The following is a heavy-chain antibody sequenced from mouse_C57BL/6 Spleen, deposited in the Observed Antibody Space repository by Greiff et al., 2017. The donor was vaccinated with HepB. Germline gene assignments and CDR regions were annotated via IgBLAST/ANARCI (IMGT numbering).Heavy chain of an antibody. V-gene: IGHV1-22*01. CDR2: INPNNGGT. Sequence: EVQLQQSGPKLVKPGASVKMSCKASGYTFTDYNMHWVKQSHGKSLEWIGYINPNNGGTSYNQKFKGKATLTVNKSSSTAYMELRSLTSEDSAVYYCAREEFPWYFDVWGTGTTVTVSS. CDR1: GYTFTDYN. CDR3: AREEFPWYFDV. J-gene: IGHJ1*03.